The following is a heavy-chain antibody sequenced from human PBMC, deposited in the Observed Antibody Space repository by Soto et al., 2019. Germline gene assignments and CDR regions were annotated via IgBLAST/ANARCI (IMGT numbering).Heavy chain of an antibody. CDR1: GFTFSSFA. V-gene: IGHV3-23*01. D-gene: IGHD2-15*01. J-gene: IGHJ6*02. Sequence: GGSLRLSFAASGFTFSSFALSWVRQAPGKGLEWVSAISGSGDGTDYADSVKGRFTISRDNSKNTLYLQMNSLRAEDTAVYYCAKVKGYCSGGSCHRGYYYGMDVWGQGTTVTVSS. CDR3: AKVKGYCSGGSCHRGYYYGMDV. CDR2: ISGSGDGT.